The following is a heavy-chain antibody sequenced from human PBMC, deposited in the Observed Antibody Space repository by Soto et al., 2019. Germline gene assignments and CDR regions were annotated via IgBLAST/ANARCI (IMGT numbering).Heavy chain of an antibody. D-gene: IGHD2-2*01. V-gene: IGHV1-8*01. CDR2: MNPNRTNT. CDR1: GYTFTTYD. CDR3: VRGGFLSHDHVIIAPATLGFDP. Sequence: QVQLMQSGAEVKKPGASVKVSCKASGYTFTTYDINWVRQAPGQGLEWMGWMNPNRTNTGYAEKFQGRVTMTRDTSISTAYREWSSLRYEDTAVYYCVRGGFLSHDHVIIAPATLGFDPWGQGTLVTVSS. J-gene: IGHJ5*02.